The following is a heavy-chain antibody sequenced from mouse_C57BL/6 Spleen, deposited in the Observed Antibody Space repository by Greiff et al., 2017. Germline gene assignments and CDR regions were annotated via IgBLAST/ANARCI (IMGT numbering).Heavy chain of an antibody. D-gene: IGHD1-1*01. Sequence: VQLQQPGAELVKPGASVKMSCKASGYTFTSYWITWVKQRPGQGLEWIGDIYPGSGSTNYNEKFKSKATLTVDTSSSTAYMQLSSLTSEDSAVYYCAGLITTVRYFDYWGQGTTLTVSS. V-gene: IGHV1-55*01. CDR2: IYPGSGST. CDR3: AGLITTVRYFDY. CDR1: GYTFTSYW. J-gene: IGHJ2*01.